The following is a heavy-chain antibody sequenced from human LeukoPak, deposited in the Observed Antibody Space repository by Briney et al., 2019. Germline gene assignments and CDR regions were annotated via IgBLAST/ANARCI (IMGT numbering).Heavy chain of an antibody. Sequence: GGSLRLSCAASGFTFSSYSMNWVRQAPGKGLEWVSYISSSSSTIYYADSVKGRFTISRDNAKNSLYLQMNSLRAEDTAVYYCARVPTVTRDAFDIWGQGTMVTVSS. CDR3: ARVPTVTRDAFDI. D-gene: IGHD4-17*01. J-gene: IGHJ3*02. V-gene: IGHV3-48*01. CDR2: ISSSSSTI. CDR1: GFTFSSYS.